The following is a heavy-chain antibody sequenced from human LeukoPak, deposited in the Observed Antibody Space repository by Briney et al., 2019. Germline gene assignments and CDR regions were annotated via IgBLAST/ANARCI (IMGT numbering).Heavy chain of an antibody. V-gene: IGHV4-59*01. Sequence: SETLSLTCTVSGGSISSYYWSWIRQPPGKGLEWIGYTYYSGSTNYNPSLKSRVTISVDTSKNQFSLKLSSVTAADTAVYYCARGSSSWYGAEYFQHWGQGTLVTVSS. J-gene: IGHJ1*01. CDR1: GGSISSYY. CDR3: ARGSSSWYGAEYFQH. CDR2: TYYSGST. D-gene: IGHD6-13*01.